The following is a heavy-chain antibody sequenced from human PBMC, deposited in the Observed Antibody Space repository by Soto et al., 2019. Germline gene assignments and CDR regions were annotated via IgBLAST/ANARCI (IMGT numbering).Heavy chain of an antibody. CDR1: DDSLSPNY. V-gene: IGHV4-59*08. CDR3: ARLGAYYQAMDS. Sequence: SETLSLTCTVSDDSLSPNYWSWIRQPPGKGLEWIGYIYFAGTTTYNPSLQSRVSISLDTSKNEVSLKLTSVTAADTAVYFCARLGAYYQAMDSWGQGTLVTVSS. CDR2: IYFAGTT. D-gene: IGHD3-22*01. J-gene: IGHJ1*01.